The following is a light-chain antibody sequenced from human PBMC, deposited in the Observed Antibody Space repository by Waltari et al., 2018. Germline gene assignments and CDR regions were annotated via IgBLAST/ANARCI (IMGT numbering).Light chain of an antibody. CDR1: NPNLASNI. CDR2: RNN. J-gene: IGLJ3*02. Sequence: QSVLTQPPSASGTPGQRVTTPCSGSNPNLASNIENWYQQLPATAPKPLIYRNNQRPSGVPDRFSGSKSGTSASLAISGLQSEDEADYYCATWDDSLNGQVFGGGTKLTVL. V-gene: IGLV1-44*01. CDR3: ATWDDSLNGQV.